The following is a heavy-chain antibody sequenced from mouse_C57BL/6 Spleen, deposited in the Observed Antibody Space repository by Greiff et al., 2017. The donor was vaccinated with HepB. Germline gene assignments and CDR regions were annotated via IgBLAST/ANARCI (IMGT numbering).Heavy chain of an antibody. CDR2: IYPGSGNT. D-gene: IGHD4-1*01. J-gene: IGHJ2*01. CDR1: GYTFTDYY. CDR3: ARDWEEDY. V-gene: IGHV1-76*01. Sequence: VQLQQSGAELVRPGASVKLSCKASGYTFTDYYINWVKQRPGQGLEWIARIYPGSGNTYYNEKFKGKATLTAEKSSSTAYMQLSSLTSEDSAVYFCARDWEEDYWGQGTTLTVSS.